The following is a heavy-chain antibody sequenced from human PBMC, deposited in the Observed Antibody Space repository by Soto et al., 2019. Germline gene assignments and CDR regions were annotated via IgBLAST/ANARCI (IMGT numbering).Heavy chain of an antibody. CDR3: ARVVDGDYGGFDY. D-gene: IGHD4-17*01. J-gene: IGHJ4*02. Sequence: SETLSLTCTVSGCSISIYYWSWIRQPPGKGLEWIGYIYYSGSTNYNPSLKSRVTISVDTSKNQFSLKLSSVTAADTAVYYCARVVDGDYGGFDYSAQGTLVTVSS. V-gene: IGHV4-59*01. CDR1: GCSISIYY. CDR2: IYYSGST.